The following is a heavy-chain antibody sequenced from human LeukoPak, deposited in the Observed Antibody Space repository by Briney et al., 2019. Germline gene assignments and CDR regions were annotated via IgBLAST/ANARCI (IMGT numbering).Heavy chain of an antibody. J-gene: IGHJ4*02. Sequence: GGSLRLSCAASGFTFSSYAMSWVRQAPGKGLEWVSAISGSGGSTYYADSVKGRFTISRDNCKNTLYLQMNSLRAEDTAVYYCAKVFGRVGTFDYWGQGTLVTVSS. D-gene: IGHD3-3*01. CDR2: ISGSGGST. CDR3: AKVFGRVGTFDY. CDR1: GFTFSSYA. V-gene: IGHV3-23*01.